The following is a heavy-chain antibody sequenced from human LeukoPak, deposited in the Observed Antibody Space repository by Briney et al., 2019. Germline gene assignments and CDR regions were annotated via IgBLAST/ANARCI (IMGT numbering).Heavy chain of an antibody. CDR1: GFTFSIYA. CDR2: ISYDGGNE. J-gene: IGHJ4*02. V-gene: IGHV3-30-3*01. D-gene: IGHD5-12*01. CDR3: ARGGGRGYSGYGPDY. Sequence: PGGSLRLSCAASGFTFSIYAIHWVRQAPGMGLEWVAVISYDGGNENYADSVKGRFTISRDNSKNTLYLQMNSLRAEDTAMYYCARGGGRGYSGYGPDYWGQGTLVTVSS.